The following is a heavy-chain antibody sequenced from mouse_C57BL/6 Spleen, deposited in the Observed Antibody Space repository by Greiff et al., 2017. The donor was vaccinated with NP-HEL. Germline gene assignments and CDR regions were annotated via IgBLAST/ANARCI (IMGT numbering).Heavy chain of an antibody. CDR3: ARLGTGTPFAY. CDR2: IYPGDGDT. CDR1: GYAFSSSW. D-gene: IGHD4-1*01. V-gene: IGHV1-82*01. J-gene: IGHJ3*01. Sequence: QVQLKQSGPELVKPGASVKISCKASGYAFSSSWMNWVKQRPGKGLEWIGRIYPGDGDTNYNGKFKGKATLTADKSSSTAYMQLSSLTSEDSAVYFCARLGTGTPFAYWGQGTLVTVSA.